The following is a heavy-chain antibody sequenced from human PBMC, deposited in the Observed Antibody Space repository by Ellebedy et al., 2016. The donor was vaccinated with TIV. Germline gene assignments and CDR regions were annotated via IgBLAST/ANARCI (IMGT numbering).Heavy chain of an antibody. J-gene: IGHJ5*02. V-gene: IGHV4-39*07. CDR1: GGSISNSDYY. CDR3: ARETCSGDCYWGAWGFDP. D-gene: IGHD2-21*02. CDR2: IYYSGSA. Sequence: MPSETLSLTCTVSGGSISNSDYYWNWIRQPPGKGLEWIGSIYYSGSAYYNQSLKRRVPVSVDTSKTQFSLNLSSVTAAATAVYYCARETCSGDCYWGAWGFDPWGQGIQVTVSS.